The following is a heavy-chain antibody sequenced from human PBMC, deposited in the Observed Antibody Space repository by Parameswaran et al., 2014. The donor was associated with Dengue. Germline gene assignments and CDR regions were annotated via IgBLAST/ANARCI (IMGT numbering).Heavy chain of an antibody. Sequence: WVRQAPGQGLEWMGIINPSGGSTSYAQKFQGRVTMTRDTSTSTVYMELSSLRSEDTAVYYCAREGGGPSGSYLIYWGQGTLVTVSS. CDR3: AREGGGPSGSYLIY. D-gene: IGHD1-26*01. J-gene: IGHJ4*02. CDR2: INPSGGST. V-gene: IGHV1-46*01.